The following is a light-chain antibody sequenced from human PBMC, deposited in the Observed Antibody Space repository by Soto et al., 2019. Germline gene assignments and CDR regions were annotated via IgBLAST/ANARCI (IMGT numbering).Light chain of an antibody. CDR3: LLYYGAAVV. CDR1: TAPVTSDYY. Sequence: QTVVTQEPSLTVSPEGTVTLTCASSTAPVTSDYYPNWFQQKPGQAPRALIYSTTKKHSWTPARFSGSLLGGKAALTLTGVQPEDEADYYCLLYYGAAVVFGGGTKLTVL. CDR2: STT. J-gene: IGLJ2*01. V-gene: IGLV7-43*01.